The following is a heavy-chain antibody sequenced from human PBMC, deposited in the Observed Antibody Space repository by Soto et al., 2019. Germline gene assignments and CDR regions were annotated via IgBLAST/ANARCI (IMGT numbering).Heavy chain of an antibody. CDR2: IYYSGSI. J-gene: IGHJ5*02. Sequence: QVQLQESGPGLVRPSQTLSLTCTVSGGSINSRGYYWTWIRQHPGTGLEWIGNIYYSGSIHFNPSLKSRLTMLVDTSENQFSLKLTSVTAADTAVYSCARQSESTGYFYGWFDPWGQGTLVTDSS. CDR1: GGSINSRGYY. D-gene: IGHD3-9*01. CDR3: ARQSESTGYFYGWFDP. V-gene: IGHV4-31*03.